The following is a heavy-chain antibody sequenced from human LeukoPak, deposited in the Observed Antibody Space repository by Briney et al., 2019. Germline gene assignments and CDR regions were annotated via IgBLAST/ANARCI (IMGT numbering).Heavy chain of an antibody. CDR1: GGTFSSYA. V-gene: IGHV1-69*13. J-gene: IGHJ4*02. Sequence: SVKVSCKAPGGTFSSYAISWVRQAPGQGLEWMGGIIPIFGTANYAQKFQGRVTITADESTSTAYMELSSLRSEDTAVYYCATVEYSSSHVDYWGQGTLVTVSS. D-gene: IGHD6-6*01. CDR3: ATVEYSSSHVDY. CDR2: IIPIFGTA.